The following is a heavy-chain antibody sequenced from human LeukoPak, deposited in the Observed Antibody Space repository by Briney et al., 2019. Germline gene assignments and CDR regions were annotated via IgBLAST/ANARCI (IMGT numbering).Heavy chain of an antibody. Sequence: ASVTVSCKASGYTFTGYYMHWVRQAPGQGLEWMGWINPNSGGTNYAQKFQGRVTMTRDTSISTAYMELSRLRSDDTAVYYCARDCSSTSCYGVLDYWGQGTLVTVSS. V-gene: IGHV1-2*02. CDR2: INPNSGGT. J-gene: IGHJ4*02. CDR1: GYTFTGYY. CDR3: ARDCSSTSCYGVLDY. D-gene: IGHD2-2*01.